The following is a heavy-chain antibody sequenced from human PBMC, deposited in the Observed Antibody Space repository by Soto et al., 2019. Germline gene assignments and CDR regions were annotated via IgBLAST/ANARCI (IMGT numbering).Heavy chain of an antibody. CDR1: GFTFSSYG. CDR3: ARDTMIVVVMDYYGMDV. D-gene: IGHD3-22*01. J-gene: IGHJ6*02. CDR2: IWYDGSNK. Sequence: PGGSLRLSCAASGFTFSSYGMHWVRQAPGKGLEWVAVIWYDGSNKYYADSVKGRFTISRDNSKNTLYLQMNSLRAEDTAVYYCARDTMIVVVMDYYGMDVWGRGTTVTVSS. V-gene: IGHV3-33*01.